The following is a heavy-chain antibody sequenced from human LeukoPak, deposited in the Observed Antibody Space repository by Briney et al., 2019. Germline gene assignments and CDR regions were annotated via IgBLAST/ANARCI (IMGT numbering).Heavy chain of an antibody. CDR2: IIAIFGTA. CDR3: ARPNGSGSYLKSYYYYMDV. D-gene: IGHD3-10*01. V-gene: IGHV1-69*01. J-gene: IGHJ6*03. CDR1: GGTFSSYA. Sequence: ASVKVSCKASGGTFSSYAISWVRQAPGQGLEWMGGIIAIFGTANYAQKFQGRVTITADESTSTAYMELSSLRSEDTAVSYCARPNGSGSYLKSYYYYMDVWGKGTTVTVSS.